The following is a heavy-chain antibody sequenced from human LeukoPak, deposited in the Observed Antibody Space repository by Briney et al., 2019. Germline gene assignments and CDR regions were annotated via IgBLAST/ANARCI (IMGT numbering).Heavy chain of an antibody. D-gene: IGHD3-10*01. J-gene: IGHJ5*02. CDR1: GGSISSSSYY. Sequence: SSETLSLTCTVSGGSISSSSYYWGWIRQPPGKGLEWIGSIYYSGSTYYNPSLKSRVTISVDTSKNQFSLKLSSVTAADTAVYYCATVRGAIGEFDPWGQGTLVTVSS. V-gene: IGHV4-39*07. CDR2: IYYSGST. CDR3: ATVRGAIGEFDP.